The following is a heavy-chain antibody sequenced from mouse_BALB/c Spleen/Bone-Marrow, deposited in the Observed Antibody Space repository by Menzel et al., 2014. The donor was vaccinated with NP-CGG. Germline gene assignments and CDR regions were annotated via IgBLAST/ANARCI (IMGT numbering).Heavy chain of an antibody. CDR2: IDPSDSYT. CDR3: ARGGNDYDGYWYFDV. V-gene: IGHV1-69*02. J-gene: IGHJ1*01. Sequence: QVQLKQSGAELVKPGASVKLSCKASGYTFXSYWMHWVKQRPGQGLEWIGEIDPSDSYTNYNQKFKGKATLTVDKSSSTAYMQLGSLTSEDSAVYYCARGGNDYDGYWYFDVWGAGTTVTVSS. D-gene: IGHD2-4*01. CDR1: GYTFXSYW.